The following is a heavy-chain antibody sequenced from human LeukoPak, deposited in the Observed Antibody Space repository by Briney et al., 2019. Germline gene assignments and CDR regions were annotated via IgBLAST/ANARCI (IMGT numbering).Heavy chain of an antibody. CDR2: IYYSGST. CDR3: ARGSYGDYGYYYYYYYMDV. Sequence: NPSETLSLTCTVSGGSISSSYWSWIRQPPGKGLEWIGYIYYSGSTNYNPSLKSRVTISVDTSKNQFSLKLSSVTAADTAVYYCARGSYGDYGYYYYYYYMDVWGKGTTVTVSS. CDR1: GGSISSSY. V-gene: IGHV4-59*12. D-gene: IGHD4-17*01. J-gene: IGHJ6*03.